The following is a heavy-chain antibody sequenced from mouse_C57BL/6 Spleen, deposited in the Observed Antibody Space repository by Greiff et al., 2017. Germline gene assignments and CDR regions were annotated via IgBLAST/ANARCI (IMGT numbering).Heavy chain of an antibody. Sequence: EVKLVESEGGLVQPGSSMKLSCTASGFTFSDYYMAWVRQVPEKGLEWVANINYDGSSTYYLDSLKSRFIISRDNAKDILYLQMSSLKSEDTATYDCASVPKVNWPDWYFDVWGTGTTVTVSS. J-gene: IGHJ1*03. CDR3: ASVPKVNWPDWYFDV. CDR1: GFTFSDYY. D-gene: IGHD4-1*02. V-gene: IGHV5-16*01. CDR2: INYDGSST.